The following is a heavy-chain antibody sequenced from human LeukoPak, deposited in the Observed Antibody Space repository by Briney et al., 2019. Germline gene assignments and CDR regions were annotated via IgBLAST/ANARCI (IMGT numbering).Heavy chain of an antibody. D-gene: IGHD4-11*01. Sequence: ASVKVSCKASGYTFTSYAMHWVRQAPGQGLEWMGWINPNSGGTNYAQKFQGRVTMTRDTSISTAYMELSRLRSDDTAVYYCARARWGGSNYVLGYWGQGTLVTVSS. CDR2: INPNSGGT. J-gene: IGHJ4*02. V-gene: IGHV1-2*02. CDR3: ARARWGGSNYVLGY. CDR1: GYTFTSYA.